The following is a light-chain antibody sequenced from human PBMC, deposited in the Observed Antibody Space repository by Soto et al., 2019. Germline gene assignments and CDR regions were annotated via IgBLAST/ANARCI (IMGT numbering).Light chain of an antibody. CDR1: QGISSW. CDR2: AAS. V-gene: IGKV1-12*01. CDR3: QQANSWA. Sequence: DIQMTQSPSSVSASVGDRVTITCRASQGISSWLARYQQKPGKAPKLLIYAASSLQSGVPSRFSGSGSGTDFTLTISSLQPEDFATYYCQQANSWAFGPGTKVDIK. J-gene: IGKJ3*01.